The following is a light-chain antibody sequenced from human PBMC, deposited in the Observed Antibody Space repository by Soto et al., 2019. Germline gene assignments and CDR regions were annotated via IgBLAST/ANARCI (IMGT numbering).Light chain of an antibody. V-gene: IGKV3-20*01. CDR1: QSVSTF. CDR3: QQYGSSGT. J-gene: IGKJ1*01. Sequence: EIVLTQSPATLSLSPGERATLSCRASQSVSTFLAWYQQKPGQVPRLLISEASNRATGIPDRFSGSGSGTDFTLTISRLEPEDFAVYYCQQYGSSGTFGQGTKVDIK. CDR2: EAS.